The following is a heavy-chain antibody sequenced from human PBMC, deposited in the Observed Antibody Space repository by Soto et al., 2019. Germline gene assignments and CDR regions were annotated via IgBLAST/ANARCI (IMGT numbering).Heavy chain of an antibody. CDR1: GGSISSSSYS. V-gene: IGHV4-31*03. Sequence: QVQLQESGPGLVKPSQTLSLTCTVSGGSISSSSYSWSWIRQHPGTALEWFGYVYFRGNTDYNPSLKSRVTISVDTSKKQFSLRLTSVTVADTAVYYCARLGYDSSGYPSWFDPWGQGTLVTVSS. CDR2: VYFRGNT. J-gene: IGHJ5*02. D-gene: IGHD3-22*01. CDR3: ARLGYDSSGYPSWFDP.